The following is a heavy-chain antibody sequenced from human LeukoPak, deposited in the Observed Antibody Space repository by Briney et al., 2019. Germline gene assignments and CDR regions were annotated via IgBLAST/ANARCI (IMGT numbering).Heavy chain of an antibody. J-gene: IGHJ4*02. V-gene: IGHV3-11*01. Sequence: GGSLRLSCAASGFTFSDYYMSWIRHAPGKGLEWVSYISSSGSTIYYADSVKGRFTISRDNAKNSLYLQMNSLRAEDTAVYYCARGEKGGRGYSYGSGYWGQGTLVTVSS. CDR3: ARGEKGGRGYSYGSGY. CDR2: ISSSGSTI. D-gene: IGHD5-18*01. CDR1: GFTFSDYY.